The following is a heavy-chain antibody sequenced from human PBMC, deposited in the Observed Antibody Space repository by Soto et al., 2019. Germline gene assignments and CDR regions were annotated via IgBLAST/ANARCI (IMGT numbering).Heavy chain of an antibody. CDR2: IYYSGST. J-gene: IGHJ4*02. CDR3: ARAGGPDGSGSYNFDY. V-gene: IGHV4-59*01. D-gene: IGHD3-10*01. Sequence: SSETLSLTCTVSGGSISSYYWSWIRQPPGKGLEWIGYIYYSGSTNYNPSLKSRVTISVDTSKNQFSLKLSSVTAADTAVYYCARAGGPDGSGSYNFDYWGQGTLVTVSS. CDR1: GGSISSYY.